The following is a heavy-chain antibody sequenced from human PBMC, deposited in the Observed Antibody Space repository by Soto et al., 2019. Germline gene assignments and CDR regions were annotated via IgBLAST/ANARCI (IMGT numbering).Heavy chain of an antibody. Sequence: WESLTIHCRCSGYSFCHYWIAWVRQRPGKGLEWMGIIHPGKSDTRYSPSFEGQVTISADNSISTAHLQWSTLQASDSATYYCARKIAETGSGFDYWGQGTLVPVPS. V-gene: IGHV5-51*01. J-gene: IGHJ4*02. CDR3: ARKIAETGSGFDY. CDR1: GYSFCHYW. D-gene: IGHD6-13*01. CDR2: IHPGKSDT.